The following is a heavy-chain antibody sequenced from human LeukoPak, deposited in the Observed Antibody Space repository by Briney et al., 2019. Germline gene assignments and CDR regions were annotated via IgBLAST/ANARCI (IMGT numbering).Heavy chain of an antibody. V-gene: IGHV4-30-4*08. Sequence: PSETLSLTCTVSGGSIGSGDYYWSWIRQPPGKGLEWIGYIYYSGSTYYNPSLKSRVTISVDTSKNQFSLKLSSVTAADTAVYYCASGYDFWSGYYEGIFDIWGQGTMVTVSS. J-gene: IGHJ3*02. CDR3: ASGYDFWSGYYEGIFDI. D-gene: IGHD3-3*01. CDR1: GGSIGSGDYY. CDR2: IYYSGST.